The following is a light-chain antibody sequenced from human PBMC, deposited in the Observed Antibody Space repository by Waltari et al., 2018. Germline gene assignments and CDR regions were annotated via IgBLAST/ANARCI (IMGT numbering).Light chain of an antibody. CDR2: EGS. J-gene: IGLJ2*01. Sequence: QSALTQPASVSGSPGQSITISCTGTSGDVGSYNLVSWYQQHQGKAPKLMIYEGSKRPSGVSNRFSGSKSGNTASLTISGLQAEDEADYYCCSYAGSSSHVVFGGGTKLTVL. CDR1: SGDVGSYNL. V-gene: IGLV2-23*01. CDR3: CSYAGSSSHVV.